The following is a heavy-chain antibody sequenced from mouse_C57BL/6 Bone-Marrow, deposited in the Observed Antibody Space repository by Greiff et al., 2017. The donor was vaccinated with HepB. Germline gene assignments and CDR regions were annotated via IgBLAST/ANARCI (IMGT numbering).Heavy chain of an antibody. CDR2: INPNNGGT. Sequence: VQLQQSGPELVKPGASVKISCKASGYTFTDYYMNWVKQSHGKSLEWIGDINPNNGGTSYNQKFKGKATLTVDKSSSTAYMELRSLTSEDSAVYYCARPLFLGNAMDYWGQGTSVTVSS. J-gene: IGHJ4*01. V-gene: IGHV1-26*01. CDR3: ARPLFLGNAMDY. CDR1: GYTFTDYY. D-gene: IGHD4-1*01.